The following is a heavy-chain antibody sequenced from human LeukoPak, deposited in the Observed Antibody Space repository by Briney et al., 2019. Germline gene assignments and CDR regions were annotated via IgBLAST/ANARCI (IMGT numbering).Heavy chain of an antibody. D-gene: IGHD3-10*01. J-gene: IGHJ4*02. CDR3: ARLGPYYYGSGSYVLDY. V-gene: IGHV4-39*01. CDR1: GGSVSSSSYY. Sequence: SETLSLTCTVSGGSVSSSSYYWGWIRQPPGKGLEWIGSIFYSGSTYFHPSLKSRVTISVDTSKNQFSLKLSSVTAADTAVYYCARLGPYYYGSGSYVLDYWGQGTLVTVSS. CDR2: IFYSGST.